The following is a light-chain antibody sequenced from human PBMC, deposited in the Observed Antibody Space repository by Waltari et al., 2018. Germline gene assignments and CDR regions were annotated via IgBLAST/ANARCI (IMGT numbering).Light chain of an antibody. Sequence: EIVLTQSPATLSLSPGDRVTLSCRASQSVRNYLAWYRQKPGQAPRLLIYDASNRAPGIPARFSGSGSGTDFTLTISSLEPEDFAVYYCQHRHNWPPTYTFGQGTKLEVK. V-gene: IGKV3-11*01. CDR1: QSVRNY. J-gene: IGKJ2*01. CDR2: DAS. CDR3: QHRHNWPPTYT.